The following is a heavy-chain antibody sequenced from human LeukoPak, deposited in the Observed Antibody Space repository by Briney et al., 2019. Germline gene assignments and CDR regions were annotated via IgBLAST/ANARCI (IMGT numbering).Heavy chain of an antibody. CDR2: ISYDGSNK. J-gene: IGHJ4*02. CDR1: GFTFSSFA. CDR3: ARDRKRIQLWLVDY. V-gene: IGHV3-30-3*01. Sequence: GGSLRLSCAASGFTFSSFAMHWVRQAPGKGLEWVAVISYDGSNKYYADSVKGRFTISRDNSKITMYLQMNSLRAEDTAVYYCARDRKRIQLWLVDYWGQGTLVTVSS. D-gene: IGHD5-18*01.